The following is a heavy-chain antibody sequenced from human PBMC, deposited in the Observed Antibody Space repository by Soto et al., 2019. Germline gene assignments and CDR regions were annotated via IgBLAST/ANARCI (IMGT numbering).Heavy chain of an antibody. Sequence: GLTLVGPTQNLTLTCTFSGFSLSTSGMCVSWIRQPPGRSLEWLALIDWDDDKYYSTSLKTRLTISKDTSKNQVVLTMTNMDPVDTATYYCARTRATGIAVAGKGYYYGMDVWGQGTTVTVSS. CDR1: GFSLSTSGMC. D-gene: IGHD6-19*01. CDR2: IDWDDDK. CDR3: ARTRATGIAVAGKGYYYGMDV. J-gene: IGHJ6*02. V-gene: IGHV2-70*01.